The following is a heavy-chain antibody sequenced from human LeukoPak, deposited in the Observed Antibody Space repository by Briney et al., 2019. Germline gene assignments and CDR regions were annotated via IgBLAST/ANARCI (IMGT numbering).Heavy chain of an antibody. CDR2: ITSDGSST. D-gene: IGHD5-24*01. J-gene: IGHJ4*02. CDR3: ARTREYYFDY. Sequence: GGSLRLSCAASGSTFSSYWMHWVRQAPGKGLVWVSRITSDGSSTTYADSVKGRFTISRDNAKNTVYLQMNSLRAEDTAVYYCARTREYYFDYWGQGTLVTVSS. V-gene: IGHV3-74*01. CDR1: GSTFSSYW.